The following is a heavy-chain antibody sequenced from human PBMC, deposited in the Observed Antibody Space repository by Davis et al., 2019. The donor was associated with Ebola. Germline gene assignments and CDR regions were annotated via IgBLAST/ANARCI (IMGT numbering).Heavy chain of an antibody. Sequence: SETLSLTCTVSGASISTHFWNWIRQSPGKGLEWIGYMYDSGRTNYHPSRRGRVTMSVDTSKNQFSLTLYSVTAADTAIHYCARSCSTTICYEGVNWFDPWGPGTLVTVSS. D-gene: IGHD2-2*01. J-gene: IGHJ5*02. CDR3: ARSCSTTICYEGVNWFDP. CDR2: MYDSGRT. CDR1: GASISTHF. V-gene: IGHV4-59*11.